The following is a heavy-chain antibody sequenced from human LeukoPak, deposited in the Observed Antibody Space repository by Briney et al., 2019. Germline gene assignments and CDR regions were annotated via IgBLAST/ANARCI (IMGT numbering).Heavy chain of an antibody. D-gene: IGHD3-16*02. CDR3: ARGRDYVWGSYRFWFDP. CDR1: GGSISSYY. V-gene: IGHV4-34*01. CDR2: INHSGST. Sequence: PSETLSLTCTVSGGSISSYYWSWIRQPPGKGLEWIGEINHSGSTNYNPSLKSRVTISVDTSKNQFSLKLSSVTAADTAVYYCARGRDYVWGSYRFWFDPWGQGTLVTVSS. J-gene: IGHJ5*02.